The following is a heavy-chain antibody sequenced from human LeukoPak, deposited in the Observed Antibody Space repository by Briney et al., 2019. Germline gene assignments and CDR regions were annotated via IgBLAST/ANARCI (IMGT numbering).Heavy chain of an antibody. CDR2: IYDSVNT. V-gene: IGHV4-59*01. D-gene: IGHD1-26*01. J-gene: IGHJ6*02. CDR1: GGSFSIFY. CDR3: ARDRELGV. Sequence: PSETLSLTCTVSGGSFSIFYWSWIRQPPGKGLEWIGYIYDSVNTNYNPSLKSRVTISVDMSRNQFSLKLNSVTAADTAIYYCARDRELGVWGQGTTVTVSS.